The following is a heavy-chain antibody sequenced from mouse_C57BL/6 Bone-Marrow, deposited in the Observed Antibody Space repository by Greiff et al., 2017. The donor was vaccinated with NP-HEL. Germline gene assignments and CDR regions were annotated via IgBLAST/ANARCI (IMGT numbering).Heavy chain of an antibody. D-gene: IGHD2-2*01. V-gene: IGHV1-53*01. J-gene: IGHJ1*03. CDR3: AREGRWLRRGYWWFDV. Sequence: QVQLKQPGTELVKPGTSVKLSCKSSGYTFTSYWMHWVKQRPGQGLEWIGNINPSNGGTNYNEKFKSKATLTVDKSSSTAYMQLSSLTSDDSAVYYCAREGRWLRRGYWWFDVGDTGTTVTVSS. CDR1: GYTFTSYW. CDR2: INPSNGGT.